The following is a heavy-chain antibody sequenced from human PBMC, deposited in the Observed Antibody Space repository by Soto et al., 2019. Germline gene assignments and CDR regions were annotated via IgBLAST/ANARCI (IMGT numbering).Heavy chain of an antibody. CDR1: GGSVSSGSYY. V-gene: IGHV4-61*01. D-gene: IGHD5-12*01. Sequence: QVQLQESGPGLVKPSETLSLTCTVSGGSVSSGSYYWSWIRQPPGQGLEWIGYIYYSGSTNYNPYLKSRVTISVVTSKNQCSRKLSAVTATDTAVYYCGTVGYDYRVGYWGQGTLVTVSS. J-gene: IGHJ4*02. CDR2: IYYSGST. CDR3: GTVGYDYRVGY.